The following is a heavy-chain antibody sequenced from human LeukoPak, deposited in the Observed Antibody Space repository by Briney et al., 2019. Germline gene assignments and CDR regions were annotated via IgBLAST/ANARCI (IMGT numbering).Heavy chain of an antibody. CDR2: IYYSGST. J-gene: IGHJ4*02. V-gene: IGHV4-59*12. CDR1: GGSISTYY. CDR3: ARDVGLAGTFDY. Sequence: SETLSLTCTVSGGSISTYYWSWIRQPPGKGLEWIGSIYYSGSTYYNPSLKSRVTISVDTSKNQFSLKLSSVTAADTAVYYCARDVGLAGTFDYWGQGTLVTVSS. D-gene: IGHD6-19*01.